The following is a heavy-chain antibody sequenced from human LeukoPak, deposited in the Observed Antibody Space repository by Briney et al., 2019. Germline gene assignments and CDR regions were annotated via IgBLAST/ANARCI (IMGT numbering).Heavy chain of an antibody. CDR3: AKVQSDIVGAMFFAFDV. CDR1: GFTFNSYS. V-gene: IGHV3-21*06. Sequence: PGGSLRLSCGVSGFTFNSYSMNWVRQAPGKRLEWVASIIGSGSEMFYADSLKGRFTISRDNSENSLYLQMNSLRVEDTAVYYCAKVQSDIVGAMFFAFDVWGQGTMVSVSS. CDR2: IIGSGSEM. D-gene: IGHD1-26*01. J-gene: IGHJ3*01.